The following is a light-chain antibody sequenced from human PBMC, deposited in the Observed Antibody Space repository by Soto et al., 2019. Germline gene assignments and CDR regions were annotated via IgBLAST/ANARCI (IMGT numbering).Light chain of an antibody. V-gene: IGKV3-11*01. Sequence: ESVLTQSPATLSVSPGERSTLSCRASQSVSSNLAWYQQKPGQAPRLLIYDASNRATGIPDRFSGSGSGTDFTLKISRVEAEDVGVYYCMQGTNWRTFGQGTKVDNK. CDR2: DAS. CDR3: MQGTNWRT. J-gene: IGKJ1*01. CDR1: QSVSSN.